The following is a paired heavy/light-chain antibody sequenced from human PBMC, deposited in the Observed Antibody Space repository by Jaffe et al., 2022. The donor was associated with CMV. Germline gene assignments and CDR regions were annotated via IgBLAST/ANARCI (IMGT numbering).Heavy chain of an antibody. CDR1: GFTFSSYA. CDR2: IWYDGSNK. D-gene: IGHD2-21*02. CDR3: ARGSGYGGNSPDY. J-gene: IGHJ4*02. V-gene: IGHV3-33*08. Sequence: QVQLVESGGGVVQPGRSLRLSCAASGFTFSSYAMHWVRQAPGKGLEWVAVIWYDGSNKYYADSVKGRFTISRDNSKNTLYLQMNSLRAEDTAVYYCARGSGYGGNSPDYWGQGTLVTVSS.
Light chain of an antibody. V-gene: IGKV1-39*01. Sequence: DIQMTQSPSSLSASVGDRVTITCRASQSISNYLNWFQQKPGKAPKLLIYAASSLQSGVPSRFSGSGSGTDFTLTITSLQPEDFATYYCQQSYSTPVAFGQGTKVEIK. J-gene: IGKJ1*01. CDR3: QQSYSTPVA. CDR1: QSISNY. CDR2: AAS.